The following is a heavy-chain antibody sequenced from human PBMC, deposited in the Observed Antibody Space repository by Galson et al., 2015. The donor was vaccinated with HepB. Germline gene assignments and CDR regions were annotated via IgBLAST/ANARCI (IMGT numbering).Heavy chain of an antibody. CDR2: ITSSSSTI. J-gene: IGHJ4*02. V-gene: IGHV3-48*01. CDR3: ARGRRHTRNPLVDY. Sequence: SLRLSCAASGFTFSSYNMNWVRQAPGKGLEWVSYITSSSSTIYYADSVKGRFTISRDNAKNSLYLQMNSLRAEDTAVYYCARGRRHTRNPLVDYCRQGTLDPVSS. CDR1: GFTFSSYN.